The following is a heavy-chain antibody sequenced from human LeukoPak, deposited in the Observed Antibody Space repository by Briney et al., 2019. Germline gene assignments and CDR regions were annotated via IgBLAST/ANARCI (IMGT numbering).Heavy chain of an antibody. D-gene: IGHD3-9*01. V-gene: IGHV3-53*01. CDR3: ARDRGYNILTGYYGYNWFDP. CDR2: IYSGGTT. CDR1: GLTVSNNN. Sequence: GGSLRLSCVVSGLTVSNNNMSWVRQAPGKGLEWVSVIYSGGTTYYADSLKGRFTISRDNSKNTLYLQLTSLRADDTAVYYCARDRGYNILTGYYGYNWFDPWGQGTLVIVSS. J-gene: IGHJ5*02.